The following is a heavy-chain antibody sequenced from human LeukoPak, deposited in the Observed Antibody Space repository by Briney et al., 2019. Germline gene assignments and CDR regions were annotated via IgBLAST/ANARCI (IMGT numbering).Heavy chain of an antibody. CDR3: ASQSVVLGYCSSTSCYDLAHFDY. CDR2: ISSSGSTI. D-gene: IGHD2-2*01. J-gene: IGHJ4*02. V-gene: IGHV3-11*04. Sequence: GGSLRLSCAASGFTFSDYYMSWIRQAPGKGLEWVSYISSSGSTIYYADSVKGRFTISRDNAKNSLYLQMNSLRAEDTAVHYCASQSVVLGYCSSTSCYDLAHFDYWGQGTLVTVSS. CDR1: GFTFSDYY.